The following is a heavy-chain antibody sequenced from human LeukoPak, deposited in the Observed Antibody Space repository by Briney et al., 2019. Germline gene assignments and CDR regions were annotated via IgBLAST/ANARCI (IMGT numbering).Heavy chain of an antibody. CDR2: IRGSGVGS. CDR1: GFPFSDYA. CDR3: GRDPNGDYVGAFEF. J-gene: IGHJ3*01. D-gene: IGHD4-17*01. Sequence: AGSLRLSCEASGFPFSDYAMTWVRQAPGKGLEWVSPIRGSGVGSSYADSVKGRFTMTRDNSMNTLYLQMNSLRAGDTAVYFCGRDPNGDYVGAFEFWGPGTLVTVSS. V-gene: IGHV3-23*01.